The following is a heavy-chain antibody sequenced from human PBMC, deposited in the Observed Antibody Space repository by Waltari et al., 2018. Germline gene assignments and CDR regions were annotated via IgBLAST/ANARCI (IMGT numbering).Heavy chain of an antibody. J-gene: IGHJ4*02. D-gene: IGHD3-3*01. V-gene: IGHV1-2*02. CDR2: INPDSGDT. CDR1: GYDFTDYY. Sequence: QVQLLQSGTEVKKPGTSVKVSCKASGYDFTDYYMHWVRQAPGQGLEWMGWINPDSGDTSLAQKFQGRVTMTRDTPISTAYMELSRLTSDDTAVYYCATIYYESPATFDYWGQGTLVTVSS. CDR3: ATIYYESPATFDY.